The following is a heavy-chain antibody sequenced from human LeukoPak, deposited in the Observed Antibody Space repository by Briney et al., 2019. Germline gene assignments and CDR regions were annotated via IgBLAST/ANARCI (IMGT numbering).Heavy chain of an antibody. CDR2: ISSSGTTI. Sequence: GGSLRLSCAASGFTFSNYEMNWVRQATGKGLEWVSYISSSGTTIYYADSVKGRFTISRDNAKNSLYLQMNSLRAEDTAVYYCARISSAWRPSDYWGQGTLVTVSS. V-gene: IGHV3-48*03. D-gene: IGHD6-19*01. CDR3: ARISSAWRPSDY. CDR1: GFTFSNYE. J-gene: IGHJ4*02.